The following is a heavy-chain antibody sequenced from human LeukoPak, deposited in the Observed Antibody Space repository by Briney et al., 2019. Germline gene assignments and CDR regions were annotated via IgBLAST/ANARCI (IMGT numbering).Heavy chain of an antibody. CDR3: RRHGGYDFWSGYTNYNFDY. CDR1: GGTFSSYA. D-gene: IGHD3-3*01. V-gene: IGHV1-69*05. CDR2: IIPIFGTA. J-gene: IGHJ4*02. Sequence: GASVKVSCKASGGTFSSYAISWVRQAPGQGLEWMGGIIPIFGTANYAQKFQGRVTITTDESTSTAYMELSSLRSEDTAVYYCRRHGGYDFWSGYTNYNFDYWGQGTLVTVSS.